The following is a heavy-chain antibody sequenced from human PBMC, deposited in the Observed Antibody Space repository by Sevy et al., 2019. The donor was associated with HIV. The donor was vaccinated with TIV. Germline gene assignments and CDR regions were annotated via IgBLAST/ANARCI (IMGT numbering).Heavy chain of an antibody. CDR1: GSTFSSYV. Sequence: GGSLRLSCVASGSTFSSYVMSWVRQAPGKGLEWVSTISGSGGYTYYADSVKGRFTISRDNSKNTVDLLIISLRAEDTAVYYCAKETASGYLPCGQGTLVTVSS. D-gene: IGHD3-3*01. CDR2: ISGSGGYT. V-gene: IGHV3-23*01. CDR3: AKETASGYLP. J-gene: IGHJ5*02.